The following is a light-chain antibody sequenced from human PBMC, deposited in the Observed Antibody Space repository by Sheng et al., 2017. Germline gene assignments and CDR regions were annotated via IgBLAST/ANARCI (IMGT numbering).Light chain of an antibody. CDR3: SSYRTPNNLV. V-gene: IGLV2-14*01. Sequence: QSALTQPASVSGSPGQSITISCTGTSSDIGGYNFVSWYQQHPGKAPKLIIYDVTNRPSGISNRFSGSKSGNTASLTISGLQAEDEADYYCSSYRTPNNLVFGTGTKVTVL. CDR1: SSDIGGYNF. J-gene: IGLJ1*01. CDR2: DVT.